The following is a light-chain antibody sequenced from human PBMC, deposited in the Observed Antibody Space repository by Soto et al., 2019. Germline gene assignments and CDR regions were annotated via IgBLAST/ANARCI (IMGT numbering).Light chain of an antibody. CDR2: DAS. Sequence: DIQLTQSPSSLSASVGDRVTITCQASEDISHYLNWYPQKPGKAPKLLIYDASTLETGVPSRFSGSGSGTDFTFTISCLQPEDIATYYCQQYYNFPWTFGQGTKVEIK. V-gene: IGKV1-33*01. J-gene: IGKJ1*01. CDR3: QQYYNFPWT. CDR1: EDISHY.